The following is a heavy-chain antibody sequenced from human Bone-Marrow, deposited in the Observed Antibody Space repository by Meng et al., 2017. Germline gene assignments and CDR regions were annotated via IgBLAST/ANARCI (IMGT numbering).Heavy chain of an antibody. Sequence: QVPLQESGPGLVKPPGTLALTCGVSGASVSSGYWWTWVRQPPGKGLEWIGEFHHSGTTNYNPSLRSRVTISVDTSKNQFSLRLTSVTAADTAVYYCAASPGWWRIDSWGQGTLVTVSS. CDR1: GASVSSGYW. CDR3: AASPGWWRIDS. D-gene: IGHD6-19*01. CDR2: FHHSGTT. V-gene: IGHV4-4*03. J-gene: IGHJ4*02.